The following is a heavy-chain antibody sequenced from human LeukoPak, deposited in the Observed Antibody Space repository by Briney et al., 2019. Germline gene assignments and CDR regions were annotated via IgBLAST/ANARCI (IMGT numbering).Heavy chain of an antibody. CDR3: TTRLRNHFDY. D-gene: IGHD5-12*01. CDR1: GFTFGDYY. CDR2: ISSSSSYT. Sequence: GGSLRLSCAASGFTFGDYYMSWIRQAPGKGLEWVSYISSSSSYTNYAGSVKGRFTISRDDSQNIVYLQMDSLRAEDTALYYCTTRLRNHFDYWGQGTQVTVSS. J-gene: IGHJ4*02. V-gene: IGHV3-11*03.